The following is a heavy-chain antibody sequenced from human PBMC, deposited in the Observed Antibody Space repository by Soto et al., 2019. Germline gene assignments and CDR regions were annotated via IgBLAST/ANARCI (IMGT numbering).Heavy chain of an antibody. J-gene: IGHJ4*02. V-gene: IGHV1-69*13. D-gene: IGHD3-3*01. Sequence: SVKVSCKASGGTFSSYAISWVRQAPGQGLEWMGGIIPIFGTANYAQKFQGGVTITVDESTSTAYMELSSLRSEDTAVYYCARGTPITIFGVVIPIDYWGQGTLVTVSS. CDR2: IIPIFGTA. CDR1: GGTFSSYA. CDR3: ARGTPITIFGVVIPIDY.